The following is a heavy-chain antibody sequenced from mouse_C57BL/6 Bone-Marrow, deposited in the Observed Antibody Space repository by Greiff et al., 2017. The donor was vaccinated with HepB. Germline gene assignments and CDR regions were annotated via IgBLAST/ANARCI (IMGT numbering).Heavy chain of an antibody. CDR1: GYAFSSSW. CDR2: IYPGDGDT. CDR3: HYYGSSYYFDY. J-gene: IGHJ2*01. V-gene: IGHV1-82*01. Sequence: QVQLQQSGPELVKPGASVKISCKASGYAFSSSWMNWVKQRPGKGLEWIGRIYPGDGDTNYNGKFKGKATLTADKASSTAYMQLSSRTSEDSAVYFCHYYGSSYYFDYWGQGTTLTVSS. D-gene: IGHD1-1*01.